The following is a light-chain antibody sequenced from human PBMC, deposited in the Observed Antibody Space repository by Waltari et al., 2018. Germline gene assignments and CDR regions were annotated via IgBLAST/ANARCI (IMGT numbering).Light chain of an antibody. CDR1: SFNIGHNY. CDR2: DNN. J-gene: IGLJ3*02. V-gene: IGLV1-51*01. Sequence: QSVLTQPPSVSAAPGQTVPILSSGNSFNIGHNYVSLYHQHPGTAPKRLIYDNNKRHSGIPDRFSGSKSGTSATLGITGLQTGDEADYYCGTWDSSLSIGVFGGGTKLTVL. CDR3: GTWDSSLSIGV.